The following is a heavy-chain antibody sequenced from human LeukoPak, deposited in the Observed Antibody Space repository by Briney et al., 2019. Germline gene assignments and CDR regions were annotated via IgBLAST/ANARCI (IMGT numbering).Heavy chain of an antibody. Sequence: PGGSLRLSCAASGFTVSSNYMSWVRQAPGKGPEWVSVIYSGGSTYYADSVKGRFTISRDNAKNSLYLQMNSLRAEDTAVYYCARVGKDIVVVVAADYYFDYWGQGTLVTVSS. CDR1: GFTVSSNY. CDR2: IYSGGST. D-gene: IGHD2-15*01. CDR3: ARVGKDIVVVVAADYYFDY. V-gene: IGHV3-53*01. J-gene: IGHJ4*02.